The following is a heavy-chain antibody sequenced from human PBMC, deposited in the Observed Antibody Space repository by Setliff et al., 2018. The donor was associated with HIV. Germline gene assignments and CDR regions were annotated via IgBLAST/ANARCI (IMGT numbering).Heavy chain of an antibody. CDR2: VSWNSVKI. CDR1: GFNIEEYA. D-gene: IGHD3-22*01. Sequence: PGGSLRLSCVASGFNIEEYAMAWVRQVPGKGLEWVSSVSWNSVKIDYADSVKGRFTISRDNAKNPLFLQMNSLRVEDTAFYYCAKARNQYDNSGFDYWGRGTLVTVSS. J-gene: IGHJ4*02. CDR3: AKARNQYDNSGFDY. V-gene: IGHV3-9*01.